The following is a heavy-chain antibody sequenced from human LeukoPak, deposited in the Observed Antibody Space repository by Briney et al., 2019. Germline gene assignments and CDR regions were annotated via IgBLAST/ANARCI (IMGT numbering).Heavy chain of an antibody. D-gene: IGHD4-17*01. CDR2: ISYDGSNK. CDR1: GFTFSSYG. Sequence: GGSLRLSCAASGFTFSSYGMHWVRQAPGKGLEWVAVISYDGSNKYYADSVKGRFTISRDNSKNTLYLQMNSLRAEDTAVYYCAKGGYGEAYYYGMDVWGQGTTVTVSS. V-gene: IGHV3-30*18. CDR3: AKGGYGEAYYYGMDV. J-gene: IGHJ6*02.